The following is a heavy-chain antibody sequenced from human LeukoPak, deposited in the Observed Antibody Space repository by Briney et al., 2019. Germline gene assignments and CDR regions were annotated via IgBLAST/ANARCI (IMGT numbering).Heavy chain of an antibody. V-gene: IGHV7-4-1*02. CDR1: GYTFTSYA. Sequence: ASVKVSCKASGYTFTSYAMNWVRQAPGQGLEWMGWINTNTGNPTYAQGFTGRFVFSLDTSVSTAYLQISSLKAEDTAVYYCARVYRNQWELLGSAYYYYVDVWGKGTTVTVSS. CDR3: ARVYRNQWELLGSAYYYYVDV. D-gene: IGHD1-26*01. J-gene: IGHJ6*03. CDR2: INTNTGNP.